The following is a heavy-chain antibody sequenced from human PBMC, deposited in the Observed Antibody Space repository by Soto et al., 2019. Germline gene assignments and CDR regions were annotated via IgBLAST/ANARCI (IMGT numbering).Heavy chain of an antibody. J-gene: IGHJ5*02. V-gene: IGHV3-23*01. CDR1: GFTFSSYA. CDR3: AKDLLSSLNWFDP. Sequence: GGSLRLSCAASGFTFSSYAMSWDRQAPGKGLEWVSAISGSGGSTYYADSVKGRFTISRDNSKNTLYLQMNSLRAEDTAVYYSAKDLLSSLNWFDPWGQGTLVTVSS. CDR2: ISGSGGST.